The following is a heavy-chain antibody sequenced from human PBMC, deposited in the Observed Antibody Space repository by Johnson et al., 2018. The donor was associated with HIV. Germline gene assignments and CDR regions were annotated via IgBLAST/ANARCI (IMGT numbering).Heavy chain of an antibody. D-gene: IGHD5-24*01. J-gene: IGHJ3*02. V-gene: IGHV3-66*01. CDR2: IYSGGST. Sequence: EVQLVESGGALVQPGGSLRLSCAASGFTVSSNYMNWVRQAPGKGLEWVSVIYSGGSTYYADSVKGRCTISRDTSRNILYLQMNNLRAEDTAVYYWARSPVWLGGFDIWGQGTMVTVSS. CDR3: ARSPVWLGGFDI. CDR1: GFTVSSNY.